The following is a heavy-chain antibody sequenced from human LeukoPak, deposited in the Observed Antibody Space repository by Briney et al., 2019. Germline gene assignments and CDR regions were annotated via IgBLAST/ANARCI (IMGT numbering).Heavy chain of an antibody. V-gene: IGHV3-23*01. Sequence: GGSLRLSCAASGFTFSRYSMNWVRRAPGKGLEWVSAISGSGGSTYYADSVKGQFTISRDNSKNTLYLQMNSLRAEDTAVYYCARGKTSQNIVTRKTYNWFDPWGQGTLVTVSS. D-gene: IGHD2/OR15-2a*01. CDR1: GFTFSRYS. CDR3: ARGKTSQNIVTRKTYNWFDP. CDR2: ISGSGGST. J-gene: IGHJ5*02.